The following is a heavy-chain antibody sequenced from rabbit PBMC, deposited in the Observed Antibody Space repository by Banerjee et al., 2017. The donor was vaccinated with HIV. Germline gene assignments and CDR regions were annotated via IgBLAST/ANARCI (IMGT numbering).Heavy chain of an antibody. CDR1: GFSFSSSYY. D-gene: IGHD6-1*01. CDR3: ATDTGYVFPMYLSL. J-gene: IGHJ4*01. Sequence: VESGGDLVKPGASLTLTCTASGFSFSSSYYMCWVRQAPGKGREWIACIYAGVSGSTYDSSLAKGRFTISKTSSPTVTLQMTRLTAADTATYFGATDTGYVFPMYLSLGGPGTLVTVS. CDR2: IYAGVSGST. V-gene: IGHV1S40*01.